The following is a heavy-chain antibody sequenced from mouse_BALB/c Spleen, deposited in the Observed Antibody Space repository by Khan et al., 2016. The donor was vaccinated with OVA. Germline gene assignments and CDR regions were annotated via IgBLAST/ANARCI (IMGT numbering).Heavy chain of an antibody. CDR2: IGSDSSTI. V-gene: IGHV5-17*02. CDR1: GFTFSSFG. CDR3: ASSRYWSWFAS. J-gene: IGHJ3*01. Sequence: EVELVESGGGLVQPGGSRKLSCTASGFTFSSFGMHWVRQAPEKGLEWVAYIGSDSSTIYYADTVKGRFTISRDNPNNTLLLQLNSLRSEDTAMYCCASSRYWSWFASWGQGTLVTVSA. D-gene: IGHD2-12*01.